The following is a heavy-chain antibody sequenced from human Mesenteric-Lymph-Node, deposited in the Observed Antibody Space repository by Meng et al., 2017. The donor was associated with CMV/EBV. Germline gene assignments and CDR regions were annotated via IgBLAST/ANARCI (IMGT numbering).Heavy chain of an antibody. V-gene: IGHV3-7*01. J-gene: IGHJ4*02. CDR3: ARDYYGSGIGGNYFDY. D-gene: IGHD3-10*01. CDR1: GFTFSSFW. CDR2: IKQDGSEK. Sequence: GESLKISCAASGFTFSSFWMSWVRQAPGKGLEWVANIKQDGSEKYYVDSVRGRFIISRDNAKNSLYLQMSSLRAEDAAVYYCARDYYGSGIGGNYFDYWGQGTLVTVSS.